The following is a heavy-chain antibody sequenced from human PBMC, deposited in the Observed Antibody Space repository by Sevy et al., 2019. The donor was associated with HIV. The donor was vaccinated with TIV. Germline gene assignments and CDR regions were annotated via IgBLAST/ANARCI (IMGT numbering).Heavy chain of an antibody. D-gene: IGHD3-3*01. J-gene: IGHJ4*02. CDR3: ARVYDYWCGYFDY. V-gene: IGHV3-23*01. CDR1: GFTFSTYA. CDR2: ISASGGST. Sequence: GGSLRLSCAASGFTFSTYAMNWVRQAPAKGLEWVSVISASGGSTDYADSVKGRFTISRDNSKNTLYLQMNSLRAEDTAIYYCARVYDYWCGYFDYWGQGTLVTVSS.